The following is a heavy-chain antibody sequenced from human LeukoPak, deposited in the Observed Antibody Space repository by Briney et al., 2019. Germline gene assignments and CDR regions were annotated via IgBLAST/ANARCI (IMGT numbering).Heavy chain of an antibody. CDR1: GLTVSSNY. CDR3: ARTIAGEFDP. CDR2: IYSDGST. V-gene: IGHV3-53*04. D-gene: IGHD2-15*01. Sequence: PGGSLRLSCAASGLTVSSNYMSWVRRAPGKGLEWVSVIYSDGSTYYADSVKGRFTISRHNSQNTGYLQMNSLRTEDTAVYHCARTIAGEFDPWGEGTLVTVSS. J-gene: IGHJ5*02.